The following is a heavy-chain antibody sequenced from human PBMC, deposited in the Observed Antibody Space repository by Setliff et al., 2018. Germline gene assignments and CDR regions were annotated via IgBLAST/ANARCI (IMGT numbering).Heavy chain of an antibody. Sequence: ASVKVSCKASGYIFTSYGFSWVRQAPGQGLEWMGWISTYNGNTNSAQKLQGRVTMTTDTSTSTAYMELRSLRSDDTAVYYCARDSPTVVTHIRAFDIWGQGTMVTVSS. CDR1: GYIFTSYG. D-gene: IGHD4-17*01. J-gene: IGHJ3*02. CDR3: ARDSPTVVTHIRAFDI. CDR2: ISTYNGNT. V-gene: IGHV1-18*01.